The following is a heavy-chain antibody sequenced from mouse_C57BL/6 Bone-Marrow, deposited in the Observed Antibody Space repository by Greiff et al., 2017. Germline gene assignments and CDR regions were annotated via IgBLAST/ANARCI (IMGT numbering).Heavy chain of an antibody. CDR2: LNPGSGGT. J-gene: IGHJ3*01. CDR1: GYAFTNYL. D-gene: IGHD1-1*01. V-gene: IGHV1-54*01. Sequence: QVQLQQSGAELVRPGTSVKVSCKASGYAFTNYLIEWVKQRPGKGLEWIGVLNPGSGGTNYNEKFKGKATLTADKSSSTAYMQLSSLTSEDSAVYFCARPSTLYGSSPWFAYWGQGTLVTVSA. CDR3: ARPSTLYGSSPWFAY.